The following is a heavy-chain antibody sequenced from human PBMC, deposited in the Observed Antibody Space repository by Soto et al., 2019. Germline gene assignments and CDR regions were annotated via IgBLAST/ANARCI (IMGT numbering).Heavy chain of an antibody. CDR1: GFTFSSYS. CDR2: ISSSSSTI. Sequence: EVQLVESGGGLVQPGGSLRLSCAASGFTFSSYSMNWVRQAPGKGLEWVSYISSSSSTIYYADSVKGRFTISRDNAKNSLYLQMNSVRDEDTAVYYCARYGAGYCSGGSCYSDYWGQGTLVTVSS. V-gene: IGHV3-48*02. D-gene: IGHD2-15*01. J-gene: IGHJ4*02. CDR3: ARYGAGYCSGGSCYSDY.